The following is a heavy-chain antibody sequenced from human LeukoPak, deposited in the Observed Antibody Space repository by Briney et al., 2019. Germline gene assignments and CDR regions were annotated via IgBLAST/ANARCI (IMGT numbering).Heavy chain of an antibody. Sequence: PGRSLRLSCEVSGSTFSNIGMHWVRQAPGKGLEWVAVISYDGSNKYYADSVKGRFTISRDNSKNTLYLQMSSLRAEDTAVYYCVKSSGSFSLYYSYYGMDVWGQGTTVTVSS. D-gene: IGHD3-10*01. CDR2: ISYDGSNK. CDR1: GSTFSNIG. V-gene: IGHV3-30*18. J-gene: IGHJ6*02. CDR3: VKSSGSFSLYYSYYGMDV.